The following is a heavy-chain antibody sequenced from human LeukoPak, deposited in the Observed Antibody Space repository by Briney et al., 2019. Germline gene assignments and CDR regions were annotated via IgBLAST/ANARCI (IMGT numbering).Heavy chain of an antibody. J-gene: IGHJ4*02. CDR1: GYTFTSYG. D-gene: IGHD6-19*01. Sequence: ASVKVSCKASGYTFTSYGISWVRQAPGQGLEWMGWISAYNDNTNYAQKLQGRVTMTTDISTSTAYMELRSLRSDDTAVYYCARGEYFDYIGVAGTIDYWGQGTLVTVSS. CDR2: ISAYNDNT. V-gene: IGHV1-18*01. CDR3: ARGEYFDYIGVAGTIDY.